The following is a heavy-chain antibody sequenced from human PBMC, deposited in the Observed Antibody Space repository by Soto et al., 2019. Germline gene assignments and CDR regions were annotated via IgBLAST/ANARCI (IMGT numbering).Heavy chain of an antibody. CDR3: AKGGPYGDYADY. Sequence: GGSLRLSCAASGFTFSSYGMHWVRQAPGKGLEWVAVISYDGSNKYYADSVKGQFTISRDNSKNTLYLQMNSLRAEDTAVYYCAKGGPYGDYADYWGQGTLVTVSS. J-gene: IGHJ4*02. CDR1: GFTFSSYG. V-gene: IGHV3-30*18. D-gene: IGHD4-17*01. CDR2: ISYDGSNK.